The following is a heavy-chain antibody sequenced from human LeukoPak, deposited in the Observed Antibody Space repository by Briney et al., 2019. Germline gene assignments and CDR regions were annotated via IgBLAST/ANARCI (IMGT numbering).Heavy chain of an antibody. D-gene: IGHD5-24*01. CDR3: ARDSGVEMAHTGDGN. CDR2: IIPIFGTA. V-gene: IGHV1-69*13. CDR1: GGTFSSYA. Sequence: SVKVSCKAPGGTFSSYAISWVRQAPGQGLEWMGGIIPIFGTANYAQKFQGRVTITADESTSTAYMELSSLRSEDTAVYYCARDSGVEMAHTGDGNWGQGTLVTVSS. J-gene: IGHJ4*02.